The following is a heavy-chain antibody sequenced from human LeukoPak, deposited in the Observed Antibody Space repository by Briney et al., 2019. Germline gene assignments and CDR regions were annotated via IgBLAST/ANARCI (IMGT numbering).Heavy chain of an antibody. D-gene: IGHD6-19*01. CDR1: GFTVSSNY. Sequence: SGGSLRLSCAASGFTVSSNYMSWVRQAPGKGLEWVSVIYSGGSTYYADSVKGRFTISRDNSKNTLYLQMNSLRAEDTAVYYCARDLLRHVAVAGTHGWFDPWGQGTLVTVSS. CDR2: IYSGGST. V-gene: IGHV3-53*05. J-gene: IGHJ5*02. CDR3: ARDLLRHVAVAGTHGWFDP.